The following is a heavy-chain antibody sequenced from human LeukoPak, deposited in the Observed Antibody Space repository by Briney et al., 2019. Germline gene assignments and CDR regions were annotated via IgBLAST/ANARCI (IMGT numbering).Heavy chain of an antibody. CDR3: AKVRWGRIAVAGPDAFDI. CDR1: GFTFSSYA. CDR2: ISGSGGST. V-gene: IGHV3-23*01. Sequence: PGGSLRLSCAASGFTFSSYAMSWVRQAPGKGLEWVSAISGSGGSTYYADSVKGRFTISRDNSKNTLYLQMNSLRAEDTAVYYCAKVRWGRIAVAGPDAFDIWGQGTMVTVSS. J-gene: IGHJ3*02. D-gene: IGHD6-19*01.